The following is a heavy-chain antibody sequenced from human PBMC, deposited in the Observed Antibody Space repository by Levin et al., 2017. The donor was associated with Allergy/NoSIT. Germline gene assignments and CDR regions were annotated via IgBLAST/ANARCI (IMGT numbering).Heavy chain of an antibody. CDR2: ISSSGSTI. J-gene: IGHJ4*02. D-gene: IGHD4-23*01. Sequence: GESLKISCAASGFTFSDYYMSWIRQAPGKGLEWVSYISSSGSTIYYADSVKGRFTISRDNAKNSLYLQMNSLRAEDTAVYYCARDFSYYGGNSGFDYWGQGTLVTVSS. CDR1: GFTFSDYY. CDR3: ARDFSYYGGNSGFDY. V-gene: IGHV3-11*01.